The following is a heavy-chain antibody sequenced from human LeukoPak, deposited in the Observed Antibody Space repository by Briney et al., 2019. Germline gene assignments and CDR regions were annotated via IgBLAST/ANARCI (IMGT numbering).Heavy chain of an antibody. J-gene: IGHJ4*02. V-gene: IGHV3-9*01. Sequence: GGSLRLSCAASGFTFDDYAMHWVRQAPGKGLEWVSGISWNSGSIGYADSVKGRFTISRDNAKNSLYLQMNSLRAEDTALYYCAKDIYGMVRALFDYWGQGTLVTVSS. CDR2: ISWNSGSI. CDR3: AKDIYGMVRALFDY. D-gene: IGHD3-10*01. CDR1: GFTFDDYA.